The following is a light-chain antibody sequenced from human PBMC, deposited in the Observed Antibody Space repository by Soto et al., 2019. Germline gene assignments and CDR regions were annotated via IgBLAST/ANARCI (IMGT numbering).Light chain of an antibody. J-gene: IGLJ3*02. CDR3: SSYAGRDIWV. CDR1: SVDINY. CDR2: EVT. Sequence: QSVLTQPPSASGSRGQSVTISCTGTSVDINYVSWFQQHPGKAPKLIICEVTKRPSGVPDRFSGPKSGNTASLTVSGLQDDDEADYYCSSYAGRDIWVFGGGTKLTVL. V-gene: IGLV2-8*01.